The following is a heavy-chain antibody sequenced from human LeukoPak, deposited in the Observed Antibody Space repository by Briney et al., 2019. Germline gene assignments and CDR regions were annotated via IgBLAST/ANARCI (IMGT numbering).Heavy chain of an antibody. D-gene: IGHD3-10*01. Sequence: SETLSLTCTVSGGSISSYYWSWIRQPPGKGLEWIRYIYYSGSTNYNPSLKSRVTISVDTSKNQFSLNLSSLTAADTAVYYCARVGGQNYYYYGMDVWGQGTTVTVSS. V-gene: IGHV4-59*01. CDR3: ARVGGQNYYYYGMDV. J-gene: IGHJ6*02. CDR2: IYYSGST. CDR1: GGSISSYY.